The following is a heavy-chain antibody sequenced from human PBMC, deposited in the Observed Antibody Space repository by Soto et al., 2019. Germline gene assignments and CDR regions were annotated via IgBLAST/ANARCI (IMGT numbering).Heavy chain of an antibody. V-gene: IGHV3-21*01. J-gene: IGHJ4*02. CDR3: AREDYSNFDY. CDR2: ISSSSSYI. Sequence: GSLRLSCAASGFTFSSYSMNWVRQAPGKGLEWVSSISSSSSYIYSADSVKGRFTISRDNAKNSLYLQMNSLRAEDTAVYYCAREDYSNFDYWGQGTLVTVSS. CDR1: GFTFSSYS. D-gene: IGHD4-4*01.